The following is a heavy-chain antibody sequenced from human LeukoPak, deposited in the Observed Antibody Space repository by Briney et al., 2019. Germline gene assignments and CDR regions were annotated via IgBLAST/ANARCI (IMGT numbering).Heavy chain of an antibody. V-gene: IGHV3-21*01. D-gene: IGHD3-3*01. CDR1: GFTFSSYS. J-gene: IGHJ6*02. Sequence: PGGSLRLSCAASGFTFSSYSMNWVRQAPGKGLEWVSSISSSSSYIYYADSVKGRFTISRDNSKNTLYLQMNSLRAEDTAVYYCARETYYDFWSGYYRARPTHSDYYYYGMDVWGQGTTVTVS. CDR2: ISSSSSYI. CDR3: ARETYYDFWSGYYRARPTHSDYYYYGMDV.